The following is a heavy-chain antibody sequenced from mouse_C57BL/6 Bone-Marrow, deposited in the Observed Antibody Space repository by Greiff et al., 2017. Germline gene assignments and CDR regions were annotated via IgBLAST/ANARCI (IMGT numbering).Heavy chain of an antibody. CDR3: ARWGIYYDYHWYFDV. Sequence: QVQLQQPGAELVKPGASVKLSCKASGYTFTSYWMHWVKQRPGQGLEWIGMIHPNSGSTNYNEKFKSKATLTVDKSSSTAYMQLSSLTSEDSAVYYCARWGIYYDYHWYFDVWGTGTTVTVSS. D-gene: IGHD2-4*01. J-gene: IGHJ1*03. CDR1: GYTFTSYW. V-gene: IGHV1-64*01. CDR2: IHPNSGST.